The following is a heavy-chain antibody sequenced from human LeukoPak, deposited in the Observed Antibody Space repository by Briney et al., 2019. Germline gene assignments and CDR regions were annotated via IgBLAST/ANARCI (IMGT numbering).Heavy chain of an antibody. Sequence: ASVKVSCKASGYTFTSYYMHWVRQAPGQGLEWMGLINPTGGSTGYAQKFQGRVTMTRDMSASTDYMELTSLRSEDTAIYYCARDNSVGDNAWWFDPWGQGTLVTVSS. J-gene: IGHJ5*02. CDR2: INPTGGST. D-gene: IGHD1-26*01. V-gene: IGHV1-46*01. CDR3: ARDNSVGDNAWWFDP. CDR1: GYTFTSYY.